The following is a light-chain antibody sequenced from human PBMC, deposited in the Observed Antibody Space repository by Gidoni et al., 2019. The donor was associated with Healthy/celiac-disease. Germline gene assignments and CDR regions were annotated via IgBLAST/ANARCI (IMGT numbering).Light chain of an antibody. V-gene: IGKV1-39*01. CDR1: QSISSY. Sequence: DIQMTQSPSSLSASVGDRVTITCRASQSISSYLNWYQQKPGKATKLLIYAASSLQSGVPSRFSGSGSGTDFTLTISSLQPEDFATYYCQQSYSTPLFGQXTKLEIK. J-gene: IGKJ2*01. CDR3: QQSYSTPL. CDR2: AAS.